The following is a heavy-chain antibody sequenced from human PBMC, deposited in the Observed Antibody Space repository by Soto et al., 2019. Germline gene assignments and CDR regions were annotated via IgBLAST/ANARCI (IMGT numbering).Heavy chain of an antibody. CDR3: ARTTAVPNTLRSRYFFDY. D-gene: IGHD4-17*01. Sequence: SETLSLTCTVSGGSISSGGYYWSWIRQHPGKGLEWIGYVYYSGTTNYNPSLKSRVTISVDLPKNQFSLRLSSVTTADTALYYCARTTAVPNTLRSRYFFDYWGQGTLVTVSS. CDR1: GGSISSGGYY. J-gene: IGHJ4*02. CDR2: VYYSGTT. V-gene: IGHV4-61*08.